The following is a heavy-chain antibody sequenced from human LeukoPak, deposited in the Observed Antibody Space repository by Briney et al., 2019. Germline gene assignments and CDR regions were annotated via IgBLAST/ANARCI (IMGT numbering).Heavy chain of an antibody. CDR1: GFTFRNYA. CDR3: ARRVSDIVVVPAATIWAYYYYMDV. J-gene: IGHJ6*03. Sequence: PGGSLRLSCAASGFTFRNYAMSWVRQAPGKGLEWVSAISTSGDSTYYADSVKGRFTISRDSSKNTMYLQMNSLRAEDTAVYYCARRVSDIVVVPAATIWAYYYYMDVWGKGTTVTVSS. CDR2: ISTSGDST. V-gene: IGHV3-23*01. D-gene: IGHD2-2*01.